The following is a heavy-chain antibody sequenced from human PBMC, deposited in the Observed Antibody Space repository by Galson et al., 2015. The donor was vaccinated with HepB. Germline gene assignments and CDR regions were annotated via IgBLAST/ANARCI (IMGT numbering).Heavy chain of an antibody. CDR2: IKSKTDGGTT. CDR3: TTDVYFSSYWSWLDP. Sequence: SLRLSCAGSGFTFRDYAVGWVRQAPGKGLEWVGRIKSKTDGGTTEYAAPVKGRFTVSRDDSRNTLYLQMHSLKTDDTAVYYCTTDVYFSSYWSWLDPWGQGTLVTVSS. CDR1: GFTFRDYA. J-gene: IGHJ5*02. D-gene: IGHD2-2*01. V-gene: IGHV3-15*01.